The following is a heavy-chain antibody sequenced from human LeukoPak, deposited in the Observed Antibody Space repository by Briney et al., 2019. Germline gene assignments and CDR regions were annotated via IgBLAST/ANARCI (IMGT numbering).Heavy chain of an antibody. CDR2: ISSSSSYV. J-gene: IGHJ4*02. CDR3: ARAPNPYDILTGYYDY. CDR1: GFTFSSYS. D-gene: IGHD3-9*01. Sequence: GGSLRLSCAASGFTFSSYSMSWVRQAPGKGLEWVSSISSSSSYVYYADSVKGRFTISRDNAKNSLYLQMNSLRAEDTAVYYCARAPNPYDILTGYYDYWGQGTLVTVSS. V-gene: IGHV3-21*01.